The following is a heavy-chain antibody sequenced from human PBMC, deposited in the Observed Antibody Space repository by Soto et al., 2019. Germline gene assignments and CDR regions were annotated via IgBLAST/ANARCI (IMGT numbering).Heavy chain of an antibody. J-gene: IGHJ5*02. CDR1: GASISSGGYS. CDR3: ARGDTSAVIWFDP. V-gene: IGHV4-30-2*06. CDR2: IYPSGST. Sequence: SETLSLTCAVSGASISSGGYSWSWIRLSPGRGLEWIGYIYPSGSTSFNPSLRSRVTLSVDVSKNQFSLQLSSVTAADTAVYYCARGDTSAVIWFDPWGQGTLVTVSS. D-gene: IGHD5-18*01.